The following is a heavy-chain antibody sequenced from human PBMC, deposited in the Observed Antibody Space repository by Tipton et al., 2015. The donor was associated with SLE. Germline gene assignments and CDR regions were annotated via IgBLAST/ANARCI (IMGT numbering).Heavy chain of an antibody. J-gene: IGHJ3*02. CDR1: GGSISSHF. V-gene: IGHV4-59*11. CDR2: IYYSGST. Sequence: TLSLTCTVSGGSISSHFWSWIRQPPGKGLEWIGYIYYSGSTNYNPSLKSRVTISLDTSKNQFSLKLSSVTAADTATYYCARDLGVDYADAFDIWGQGKMVTVSS. D-gene: IGHD4-17*01. CDR3: ARDLGVDYADAFDI.